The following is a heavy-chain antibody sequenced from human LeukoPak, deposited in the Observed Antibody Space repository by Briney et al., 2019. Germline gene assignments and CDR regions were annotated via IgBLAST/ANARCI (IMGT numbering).Heavy chain of an antibody. CDR2: INPNTGGT. Sequence: ASVKVSCKASGYTFADYYIHWVRQAPGQGLEWMGLINPNTGGTNYAQKFQGRVTMTRDTSISTAYMELSRLRSDDTAVYYCARELRNGLPDYWGQGTLVTVSS. CDR1: GYTFADYY. D-gene: IGHD1-14*01. J-gene: IGHJ4*02. CDR3: ARELRNGLPDY. V-gene: IGHV1-2*02.